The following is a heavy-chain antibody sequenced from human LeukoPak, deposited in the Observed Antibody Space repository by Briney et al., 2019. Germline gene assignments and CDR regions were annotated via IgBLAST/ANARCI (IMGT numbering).Heavy chain of an antibody. Sequence: SETLSLTCTVSGGSISSSSYYWGWIRQPPGKGLEWIANIYYSGSTYLNPSLKSRVTISIDTSKNQFSLKLTSVTAADTAVYYCARLVPPGWFDPWGQGTLVTVTS. CDR3: ARLVPPGWFDP. V-gene: IGHV4-39*01. J-gene: IGHJ5*02. CDR2: IYYSGST. CDR1: GGSISSSSYY.